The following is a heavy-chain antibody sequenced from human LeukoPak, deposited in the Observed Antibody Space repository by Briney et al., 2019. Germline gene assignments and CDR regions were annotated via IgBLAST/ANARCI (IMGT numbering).Heavy chain of an antibody. Sequence: QPGRSLRLSCAASGFTFSSYEMNWVRHAPGKGLEWVLYISSSRSTIYYADSVKGRFTISRDNAKHALYLQMNSVRAEDTAVYYCASSPFCSSTSCYRTHFQHWGQGTLVTVSS. J-gene: IGHJ1*01. V-gene: IGHV3-48*03. D-gene: IGHD2-2*01. CDR3: ASSPFCSSTSCYRTHFQH. CDR2: ISSSRSTI. CDR1: GFTFSSYE.